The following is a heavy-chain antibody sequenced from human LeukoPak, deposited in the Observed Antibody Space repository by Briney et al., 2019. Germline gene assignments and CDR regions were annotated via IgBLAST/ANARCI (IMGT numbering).Heavy chain of an antibody. CDR1: GGSISSSTHY. V-gene: IGHV4-39*01. CDR2: IYYSGST. Sequence: SETLSLTCTVSGGSISSSTHYWGWIRQAPGKGLEWSGSIYYSGSTYYNPSLKSRVTISVDTSKNQFSLKLSSVTAADTAVYYCAVVTYPQYYYYMDVWGKGTTVTVSS. CDR3: AVVTYPQYYYYMDV. D-gene: IGHD2-21*02. J-gene: IGHJ6*03.